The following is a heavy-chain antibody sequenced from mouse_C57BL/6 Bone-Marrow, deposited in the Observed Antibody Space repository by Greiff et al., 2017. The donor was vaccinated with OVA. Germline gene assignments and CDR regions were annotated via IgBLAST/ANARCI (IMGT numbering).Heavy chain of an antibody. CDR3: ARGWLLYYAMDY. CDR1: GFTFSSYA. Sequence: EVKVVESGGGLVKPGGSLKLSCAASGFTFSSYAMSWVRQTPEKRLEWVATISDGGSYTYYPDNVKGRFTISRDNAKNNLYLQMSHLKSEDTAMYYCARGWLLYYAMDYWGQGTSVTVSS. CDR2: ISDGGSYT. V-gene: IGHV5-4*03. J-gene: IGHJ4*01. D-gene: IGHD2-3*01.